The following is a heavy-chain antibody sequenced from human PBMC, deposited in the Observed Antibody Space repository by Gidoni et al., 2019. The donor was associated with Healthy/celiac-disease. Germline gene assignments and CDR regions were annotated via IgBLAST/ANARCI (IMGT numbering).Heavy chain of an antibody. CDR1: GFTFSSYG. CDR3: ANGHYYFDY. V-gene: IGHV3-30*18. Sequence: QVQLMESGGGVVQPGRSLRLSCAASGFTFSSYGMHWVRQAPGKGLEWVAVISYDGSNKYYADSVKGRFTISRDNSKNTLYLQMNSLRAEDTAVYYCANGHYYFDYWGQGTLVTVSS. J-gene: IGHJ4*02. CDR2: ISYDGSNK.